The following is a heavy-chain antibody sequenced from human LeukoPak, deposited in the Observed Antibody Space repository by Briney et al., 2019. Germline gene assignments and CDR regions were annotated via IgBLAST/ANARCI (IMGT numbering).Heavy chain of an antibody. Sequence: GGSLRLSCAASGFTFSSYAVSWVRQAPGKGLEWVSAISGSGGSTYYADSVKGRFTISRDNSKNTLYLQMNSLRAEDTAVYYCAKIDYGDYVLDYYYGMDVWGQGTTVTVSS. CDR2: ISGSGGST. J-gene: IGHJ6*02. D-gene: IGHD4-17*01. CDR3: AKIDYGDYVLDYYYGMDV. CDR1: GFTFSSYA. V-gene: IGHV3-23*01.